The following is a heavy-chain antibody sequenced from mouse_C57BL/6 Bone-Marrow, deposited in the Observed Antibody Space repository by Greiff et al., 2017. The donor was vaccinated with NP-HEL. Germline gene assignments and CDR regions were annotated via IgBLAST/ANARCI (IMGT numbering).Heavy chain of an antibody. J-gene: IGHJ3*01. V-gene: IGHV1-55*01. D-gene: IGHD4-1*01. CDR3: ARGDWDRGFAY. CDR1: GYTFTSYW. Sequence: QVHVKQPGAELVKPGASVKMSCKASGYTFTSYWITWVKQRPGQGLEWIGDIYPGSGSTNYNEKFKSKATLTVDTSSSTAYMQLSSLTSEDSAVYYCARGDWDRGFAYWGQGTLVTVSA. CDR2: IYPGSGST.